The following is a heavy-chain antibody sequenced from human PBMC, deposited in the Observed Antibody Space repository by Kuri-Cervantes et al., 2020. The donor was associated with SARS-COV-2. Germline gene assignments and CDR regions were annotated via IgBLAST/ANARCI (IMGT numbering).Heavy chain of an antibody. CDR2: IIPTFDTA. V-gene: IGHV1-69*13. D-gene: IGHD2-8*02. CDR3: ARSQGYCTANSCSWNWFDP. CDR1: GGTFSSYS. J-gene: IGHJ5*02. Sequence: SVKVSCKASGGTFSSYSVNWVRQAPGQGLEWMGRIIPTFDTATYAQKFQGRVIFTADESSSTAYMEVNSLTSEDTAVYFCARSQGYCTANSCSWNWFDPLGPGKPGHRLL.